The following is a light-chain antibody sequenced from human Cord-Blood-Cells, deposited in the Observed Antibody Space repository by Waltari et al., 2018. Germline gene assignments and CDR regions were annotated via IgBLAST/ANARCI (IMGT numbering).Light chain of an antibody. Sequence: QSALTQPASVSVYPGQSISLSCTGTSSELAGYNYVSRYQQHPGKAPKLMIYDVSNRPSGVSNRFSGSKSGNTASLTISGLQAEDEAGYYCSSYTSSSTNYVFGTGTKVTVL. CDR2: DVS. CDR1: SSELAGYNY. V-gene: IGLV2-14*01. CDR3: SSYTSSSTNYV. J-gene: IGLJ1*01.